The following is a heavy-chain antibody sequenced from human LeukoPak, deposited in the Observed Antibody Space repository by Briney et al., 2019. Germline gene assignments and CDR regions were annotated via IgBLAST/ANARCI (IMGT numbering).Heavy chain of an antibody. Sequence: GESLKISCKGSGYSFTSYWIGWVRQMPGKGLEWMGIIYPGDSDTRYSPSFQGQVTISADKSISTAYLQWSSLKASDTAMYYCARGILEDYYDSGNDAFDIWGQGTMVTVSS. CDR3: ARGILEDYYDSGNDAFDI. CDR1: GYSFTSYW. J-gene: IGHJ3*02. CDR2: IYPGDSDT. D-gene: IGHD3-22*01. V-gene: IGHV5-51*01.